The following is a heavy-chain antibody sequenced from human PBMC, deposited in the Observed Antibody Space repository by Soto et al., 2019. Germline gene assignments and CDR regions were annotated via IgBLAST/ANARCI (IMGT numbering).Heavy chain of an antibody. Sequence: PSETLSLTCTVSGGSISSGGYYWSWIRQHPGKGLEWIGYIYYSGSTYYNPSLKSRVTISVDTSKNQFSLKLSSVTAADTAVYYCARVGETYSGYEEDYWGQGTLVTVSS. CDR2: IYYSGST. CDR3: ARVGETYSGYEEDY. D-gene: IGHD5-12*01. J-gene: IGHJ4*02. V-gene: IGHV4-31*02. CDR1: GGSISSGGYY.